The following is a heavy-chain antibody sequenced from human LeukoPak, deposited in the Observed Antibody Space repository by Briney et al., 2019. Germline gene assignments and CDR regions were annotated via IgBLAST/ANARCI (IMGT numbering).Heavy chain of an antibody. CDR1: GFTFSSYA. D-gene: IGHD3-22*01. J-gene: IGHJ4*02. CDR2: ISGSGGST. CDR3: AKDSELYYDSSGYYPY. Sequence: SGGSLRLSCAASGFTFSSYAMSWVRQAPGKGLEWVSAISGSGGSTYYADSVKGRFTISRDNSKNTLYLQMNSLRAEDTAVYYCAKDSELYYDSSGYYPYWGQGTLVTVSS. V-gene: IGHV3-23*01.